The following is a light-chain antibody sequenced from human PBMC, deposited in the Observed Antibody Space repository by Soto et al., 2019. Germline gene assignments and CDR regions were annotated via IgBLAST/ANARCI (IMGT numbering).Light chain of an antibody. CDR1: QSVSSD. CDR2: GAS. Sequence: EIVMTQSPATLSVSPGERATLSCRASQSVSSDLAWYQQIPGQAPRLLIYGASTRATGIPARFSGSGSGTQFTLTISSLQSEDLGIYYCQQYDRWPYTFGPGSKVHFK. J-gene: IGKJ3*01. CDR3: QQYDRWPYT. V-gene: IGKV3-15*01.